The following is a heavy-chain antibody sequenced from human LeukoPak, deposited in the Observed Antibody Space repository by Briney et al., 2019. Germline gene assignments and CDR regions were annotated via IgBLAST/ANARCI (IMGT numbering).Heavy chain of an antibody. CDR3: ARDGPLRSGLDY. D-gene: IGHD5-12*01. CDR1: GFTFSSHW. V-gene: IGHV3-7*01. CDR2: IKQDGSEK. Sequence: GGSLRLSCAASGFTFSSHWMIWVRQAPGKGLEWVANIKQDGSEKYYVDSVKGRFTISRDNAKDSLYLQMNSLRAEDTAVYYCARDGPLRSGLDYWGQGTLVTVYS. J-gene: IGHJ4*02.